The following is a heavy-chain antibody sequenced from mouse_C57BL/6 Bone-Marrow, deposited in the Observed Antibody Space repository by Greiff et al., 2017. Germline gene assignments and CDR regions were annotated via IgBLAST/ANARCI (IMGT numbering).Heavy chain of an antibody. V-gene: IGHV1-50*01. CDR3: ARDGGHWYFDV. D-gene: IGHD2-3*01. J-gene: IGHJ1*03. CDR2: IDPSDSYT. CDR1: GYTFTSYW. Sequence: QVQLQQPGAELVKPGASVKLPCKASGYTFTSYWMQWVKQRPGQGLEWIGEIDPSDSYTNYNQKFKGKATLTVDTSSSTAYMQLSSLTSEDSAVYYCARDGGHWYFDVWGTGTTVTVSS.